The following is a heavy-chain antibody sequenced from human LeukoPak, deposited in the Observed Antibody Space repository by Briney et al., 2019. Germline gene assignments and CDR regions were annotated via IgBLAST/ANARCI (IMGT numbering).Heavy chain of an antibody. Sequence: SQTLSLTCTVSGGSISSGGYYWSWIRQPPGKGLEWIGYIYHSGSTNYNPSLKSRVTISVDTSKNQFSLKLSSVTAADTAVYYCARRYSGTYWGDAFDIWGQGTMVTVSS. D-gene: IGHD1-26*01. CDR2: IYHSGST. CDR1: GGSISSGGYY. V-gene: IGHV4-30-2*01. J-gene: IGHJ3*02. CDR3: ARRYSGTYWGDAFDI.